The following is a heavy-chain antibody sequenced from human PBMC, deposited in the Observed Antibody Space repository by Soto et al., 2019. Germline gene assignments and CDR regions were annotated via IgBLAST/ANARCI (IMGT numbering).Heavy chain of an antibody. CDR1: GFTFCSYA. CDR3: AKAARTDYGDYAPYYFDY. Sequence: QVQLVESGGGVVQPGRSLRLSCAASGFTFCSYAMHWVRQAPGKGLEWVAVISYDGSNKYYADSVKGRFTISRDNSKNTLYLQMNSLRAEDTAVYYCAKAARTDYGDYAPYYFDYWGQGTLVTVSS. V-gene: IGHV3-30-3*01. J-gene: IGHJ4*02. D-gene: IGHD4-17*01. CDR2: ISYDGSNK.